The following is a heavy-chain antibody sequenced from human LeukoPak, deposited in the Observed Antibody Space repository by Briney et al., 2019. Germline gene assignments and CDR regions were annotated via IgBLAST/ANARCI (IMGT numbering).Heavy chain of an antibody. CDR3: TRDRGAYNLYDY. CDR1: GFTFGDYA. J-gene: IGHJ4*02. V-gene: IGHV3-49*03. D-gene: IGHD1-1*01. Sequence: PGGSLRLSCTASGFTFGDYAMSWIRQAPGKGLEWVGFIRSKAYGETADYAASVEGRFTISRDDSKAIAYLQMNSLETEDTAVYHCTRDRGAYNLYDYWGQGTLVTVSS. CDR2: IRSKAYGETA.